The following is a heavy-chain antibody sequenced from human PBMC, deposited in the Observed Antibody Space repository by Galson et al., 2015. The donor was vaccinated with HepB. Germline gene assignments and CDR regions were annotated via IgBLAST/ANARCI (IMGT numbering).Heavy chain of an antibody. Sequence: SLRLSCAASGFTFSSYAMSWVRQAPGKGLEWVSGISGSGGTTYSADSVKGRFTISRDNSKNTLYLQMNSLRADDTAVYYCAKDPRSSRGDYWGQGTLVTVSS. J-gene: IGHJ4*02. CDR1: GFTFSSYA. V-gene: IGHV3-23*01. D-gene: IGHD2-2*01. CDR3: AKDPRSSRGDY. CDR2: ISGSGGTT.